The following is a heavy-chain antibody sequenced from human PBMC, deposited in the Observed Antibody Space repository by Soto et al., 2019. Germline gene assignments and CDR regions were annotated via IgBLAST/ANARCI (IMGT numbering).Heavy chain of an antibody. CDR2: IIPIFGTA. V-gene: IGHV1-69*01. J-gene: IGHJ3*02. D-gene: IGHD5-12*01. CDR3: ARSVRRDGYAKIRAFDI. CDR1: GGTFSSYA. Sequence: QVQLVQSGAEVKKPGSSVKVSCKASGGTFSSYAISWVRQAPGQGLEWMGGIIPIFGTANYAQKFQGRVTITADESTSTAYMELSSLRSEDTAVYYCARSVRRDGYAKIRAFDIWGQWTMVTVSS.